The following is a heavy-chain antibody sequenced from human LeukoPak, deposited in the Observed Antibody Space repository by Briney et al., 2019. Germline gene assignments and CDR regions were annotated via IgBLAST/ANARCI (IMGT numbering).Heavy chain of an antibody. V-gene: IGHV3-30*18. D-gene: IGHD3-10*01. J-gene: IGHJ4*02. CDR1: GFTFSRYG. CDR3: AKDMGYYYGSGSYPPENDY. CDR2: VSFEGSNK. Sequence: GGSLRLSCAASGFTFSRYGMHWVRQAPGKGLEWVAVVSFEGSNKYYADSVKGRFTISRDNSKNTLSLQMNSLRAEDTAVYYCAKDMGYYYGSGSYPPENDYWGQGTLVTVSS.